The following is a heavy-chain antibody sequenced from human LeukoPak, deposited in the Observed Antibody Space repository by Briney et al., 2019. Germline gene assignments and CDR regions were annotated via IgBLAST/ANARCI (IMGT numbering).Heavy chain of an antibody. J-gene: IGHJ3*02. D-gene: IGHD3-22*01. Sequence: ASVKVSCKASGYPFTDYGIGWVRQAPGQGPEWMGWISAYNGNTNYAQKIQGRVTMTTDPSTSTVYMELRSLRSDDTAVYYCARVQSQYYYDSSGYPAFDIWGQGTMVTVSS. V-gene: IGHV1-18*01. CDR2: ISAYNGNT. CDR3: ARVQSQYYYDSSGYPAFDI. CDR1: GYPFTDYG.